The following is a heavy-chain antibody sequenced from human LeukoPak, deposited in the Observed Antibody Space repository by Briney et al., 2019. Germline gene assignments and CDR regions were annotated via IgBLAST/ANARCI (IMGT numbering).Heavy chain of an antibody. CDR3: ARDRNYGGNSVPDAFDI. CDR2: ISSSSSYR. V-gene: IGHV3-21*01. D-gene: IGHD4-23*01. J-gene: IGHJ3*02. CDR1: GFTFSSYS. Sequence: GGSLRLSCAASGFTFSSYSMNWVRQGPGKGLEWVSSISSSSSYRYYGDSVKGRFTISRDNAKNSLYLQMNSLRAEDTAVYYCARDRNYGGNSVPDAFDIWGQGTMVTVSS.